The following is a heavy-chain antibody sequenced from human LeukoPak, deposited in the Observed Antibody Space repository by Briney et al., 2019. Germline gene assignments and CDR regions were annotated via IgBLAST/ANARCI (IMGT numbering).Heavy chain of an antibody. V-gene: IGHV1-2*02. CDR2: INPKSGGT. D-gene: IGHD3-3*01. CDR1: GYTFTAYY. J-gene: IGHJ4*02. CDR3: ARIRTSLSGGYYFDY. Sequence: ASVKVSCKTSGYTFTAYYIHWVRQAPGQGLEWVGWINPKSGGTSSAQNFQGRVTLTRDTSIDTVYMELSRLRSDDTSLYYCARIRTSLSGGYYFDYWSQGTLVTVSS.